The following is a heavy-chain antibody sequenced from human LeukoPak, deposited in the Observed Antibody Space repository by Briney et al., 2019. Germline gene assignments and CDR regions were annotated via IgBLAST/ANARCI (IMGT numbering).Heavy chain of an antibody. D-gene: IGHD3-3*01. CDR3: ARQFWSGDNFDY. V-gene: IGHV4-59*01. CDR1: GGSISSYY. Sequence: SETLSLTCTVSGGSISSYYWSWIRQPPGKGLEWIGYIYYSGSTNYNPSLKSRVTISVDTSKNQFSLKLSSVTAADTAVYYCARQFWSGDNFDYWGQGTLVTVSS. J-gene: IGHJ4*02. CDR2: IYYSGST.